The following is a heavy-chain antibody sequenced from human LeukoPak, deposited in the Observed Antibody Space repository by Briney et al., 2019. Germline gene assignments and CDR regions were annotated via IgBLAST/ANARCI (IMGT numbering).Heavy chain of an antibody. J-gene: IGHJ4*02. Sequence: GGSLRLSCAVSGFSFSGFSMSWVRQAPGKGLEWVAKMNEYGSEIFYVDSVKGRFTISRDNSKNSLYLQMDNLRAEDTAVYYCARPRGCGSARCNNFDYWGQGTLVTVSS. D-gene: IGHD2-2*01. V-gene: IGHV3-7*01. CDR3: ARPRGCGSARCNNFDY. CDR1: GFSFSGFS. CDR2: MNEYGSEI.